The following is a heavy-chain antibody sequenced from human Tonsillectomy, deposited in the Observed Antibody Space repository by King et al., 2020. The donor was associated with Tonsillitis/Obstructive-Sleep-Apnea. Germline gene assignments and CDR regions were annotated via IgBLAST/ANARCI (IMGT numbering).Heavy chain of an antibody. Sequence: VQLVESGGGVVQPGRSLRLSCAAAGFPCSSYGMHWVRQAPGKGLEWVAVMWSDGSKMYYADSVKGRFTISRDTSKNTLYLQMNSLRAEDTAVYYCARDGDIVVGGRFYMDVWGKGTTVTVSS. CDR2: MWSDGSKM. CDR3: ARDGDIVVGGRFYMDV. D-gene: IGHD2-15*01. J-gene: IGHJ6*03. V-gene: IGHV3-33*01. CDR1: GFPCSSYG.